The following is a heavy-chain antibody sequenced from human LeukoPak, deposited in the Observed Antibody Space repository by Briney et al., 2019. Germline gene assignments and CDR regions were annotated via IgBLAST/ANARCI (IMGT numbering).Heavy chain of an antibody. CDR2: IRYDGSNK. CDR3: AKASAVSYYDILTGYYPRPNWFDP. J-gene: IGHJ5*02. CDR1: GFTFSSYG. D-gene: IGHD3-9*01. V-gene: IGHV3-30*02. Sequence: PGGSLRLSCAASGFTFSSYGMHWVRQAPGKGLEWVAFIRYDGSNKYYADSVKGRFTISRDNSKNTLYLQMNSLRAEDTAVYYCAKASAVSYYDILTGYYPRPNWFDPWGQGTLVTVSS.